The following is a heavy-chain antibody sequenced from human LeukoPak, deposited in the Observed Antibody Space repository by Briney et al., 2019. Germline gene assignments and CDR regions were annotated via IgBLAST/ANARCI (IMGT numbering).Heavy chain of an antibody. Sequence: SETLSLTCTVSGGSISSSSYYWGWIRQPPGKGLEWIGEINHSGSTNYNPSLKSRVTISVDTSKNQFSLKLSSVTAADTAVYYCARGGADISRVSFSDYWGQGTLVTVSS. J-gene: IGHJ4*02. CDR3: ARGGADISRVSFSDY. CDR2: INHSGST. CDR1: GGSISSSSYY. V-gene: IGHV4-39*07. D-gene: IGHD6-6*01.